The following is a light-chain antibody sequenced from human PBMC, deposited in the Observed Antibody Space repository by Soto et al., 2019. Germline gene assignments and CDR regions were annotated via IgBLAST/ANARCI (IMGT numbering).Light chain of an antibody. CDR1: SSDVGGYNY. J-gene: IGLJ1*01. CDR2: EVS. CDR3: SSYAGSNYV. Sequence: QSVLTQPPSASGSPGQSVTISCTGTSSDVGGYNYVSWYQQHPGKAPKLMIYEVSKRPSGVPDRFSGSKSGNTASLTVSVLQAEDEADYYCSSYAGSNYVFGTG. V-gene: IGLV2-8*01.